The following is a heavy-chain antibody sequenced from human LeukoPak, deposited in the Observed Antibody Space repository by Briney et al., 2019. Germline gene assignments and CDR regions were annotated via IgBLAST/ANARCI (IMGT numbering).Heavy chain of an antibody. CDR2: ISGSGGST. CDR1: GFTFSSYA. J-gene: IGHJ4*02. CDR3: AKDQGMSRYSGRFSYFDY. D-gene: IGHD1-26*01. Sequence: GGSLRLSCAASGFTFSSYAMSWVRQAPGKGLEWVSAISGSGGSTYYADSVKGRFTISRDNSKNTLYLQMNSLRAEDTAVYYCAKDQGMSRYSGRFSYFDYWGQGTLVPVSS. V-gene: IGHV3-23*01.